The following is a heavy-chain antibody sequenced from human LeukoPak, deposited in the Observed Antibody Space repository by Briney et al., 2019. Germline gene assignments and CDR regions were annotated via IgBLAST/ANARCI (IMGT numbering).Heavy chain of an antibody. V-gene: IGHV4-59*01. D-gene: IGHD6-13*01. Sequence: SETLSLTCTVSGGSISSYYWSWIRQPPGKGLEWIGYIYYSGSTNYNPSLKSRVTISVDTSKNQFSLKLSSVTAADTAVYYCARVAGIEAAPYFDYWGQGTLVTVSS. J-gene: IGHJ4*02. CDR3: ARVAGIEAAPYFDY. CDR2: IYYSGST. CDR1: GGSISSYY.